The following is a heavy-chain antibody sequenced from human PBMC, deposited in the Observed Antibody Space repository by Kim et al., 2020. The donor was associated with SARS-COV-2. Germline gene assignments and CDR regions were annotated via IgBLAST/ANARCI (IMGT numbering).Heavy chain of an antibody. CDR3: ASGVARGYCSGGSCPYRGIDY. V-gene: IGHV3-21*01. J-gene: IGHJ4*02. D-gene: IGHD2-15*01. Sequence: GGSLRLSCAASGFTFSSYSMNWVRQAPGKGLEWVSSISSSSSYIYYADSVKGRFTISRDNAKNSLYLQMNSLRAEDTAVYYCASGVARGYCSGGSCPYRGIDYWGQGTLVTVSS. CDR1: GFTFSSYS. CDR2: ISSSSSYI.